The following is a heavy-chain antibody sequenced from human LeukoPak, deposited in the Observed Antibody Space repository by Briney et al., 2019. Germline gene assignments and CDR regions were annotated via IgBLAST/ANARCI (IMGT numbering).Heavy chain of an antibody. J-gene: IGHJ4*02. Sequence: GGSLRLFCAASGFTFSSYAMSWVPQAPGKGLEWVSAISGSGGSTYYADSVKGRFTISRDNSKNTLYLQMNSLRAEDTAVYYYAKDSSDSSGYHLDYWGQGTLVTVSS. CDR2: ISGSGGST. CDR3: AKDSSDSSGYHLDY. D-gene: IGHD3-22*01. V-gene: IGHV3-23*01. CDR1: GFTFSSYA.